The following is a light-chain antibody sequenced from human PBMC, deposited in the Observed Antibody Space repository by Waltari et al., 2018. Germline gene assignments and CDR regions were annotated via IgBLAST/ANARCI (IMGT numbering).Light chain of an antibody. Sequence: DIVMTQFPDSLAVSLGERATINCKSSQSLLYSSNRENYLAWYQQKPGQPPKLLIYWASARESGVPDRFSGSGSGTDFTLTISNLQAEDAAVYHCQQYYSDPLTFGGGTKVEI. V-gene: IGKV4-1*01. CDR2: WAS. J-gene: IGKJ4*01. CDR3: QQYYSDPLT. CDR1: QSLLYSSNRENY.